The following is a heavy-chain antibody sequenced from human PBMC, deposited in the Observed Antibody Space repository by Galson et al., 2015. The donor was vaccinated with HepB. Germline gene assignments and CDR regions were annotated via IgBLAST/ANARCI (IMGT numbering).Heavy chain of an antibody. CDR3: ARTSGYNYGDYYYYGMDV. J-gene: IGHJ6*02. D-gene: IGHD5-18*01. V-gene: IGHV2-70*04. CDR1: GFSLTTSAMR. Sequence: PALVKPTQTLTLTCSCSGFSLTTSAMRVSWIRQPPGKALEWLARIDWGDKKFYSISLRTRLTHSKDTPKNPVVLTMTDMDPVDTATYFCARTSGYNYGDYYYYGMDVWGQGTTVTVSS. CDR2: IDWGDKK.